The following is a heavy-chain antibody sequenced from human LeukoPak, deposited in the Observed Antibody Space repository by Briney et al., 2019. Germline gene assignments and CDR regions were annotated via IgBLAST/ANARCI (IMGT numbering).Heavy chain of an antibody. CDR1: GFNFASNW. V-gene: IGHV3-74*01. CDR2: INSGGSGT. D-gene: IGHD3-9*01. CDR3: ASLDILTGYQFDY. J-gene: IGHJ4*02. Sequence: PGGSLRLSCAASGFNFASNWTHWVRQTPGKGLMWVSRINSGGSGTSYADSVEGRFTITRDNAKNTLYLQMNSLRAEDTAVYYCASLDILTGYQFDYWGQGTLVTVSS.